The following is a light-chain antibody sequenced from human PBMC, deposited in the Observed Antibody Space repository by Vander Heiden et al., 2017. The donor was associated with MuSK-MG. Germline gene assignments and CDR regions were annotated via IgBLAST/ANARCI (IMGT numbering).Light chain of an antibody. V-gene: IGLV2-14*01. CDR2: DVS. CDR3: SSYTSSSHVV. Sequence: QSALTQPASVSGSPGQSITISCTGTSSDVGGYNYVSWYQQHPGKAPKRMIYDVSNRPSGVSNRVSGSKSGNTASLTISGLQAEDEADYYCSSYTSSSHVVFGGGTKLTVL. J-gene: IGLJ2*01. CDR1: SSDVGGYNY.